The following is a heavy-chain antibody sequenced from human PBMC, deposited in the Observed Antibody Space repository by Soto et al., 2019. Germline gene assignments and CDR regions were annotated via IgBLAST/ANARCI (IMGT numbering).Heavy chain of an antibody. V-gene: IGHV1-18*01. Sequence: ASVKVSCKASGYTFTSYGISWVRQPPGQGLEWMGWISAYNGNTNYAQKLQGRVTMTTDSSTSTAYMELRSLRSDDTAVYYCARDLIVVVPAARPVYYYYYYMDVWGKGTTVTVSS. CDR1: GYTFTSYG. D-gene: IGHD2-2*01. J-gene: IGHJ6*03. CDR2: ISAYNGNT. CDR3: ARDLIVVVPAARPVYYYYYYMDV.